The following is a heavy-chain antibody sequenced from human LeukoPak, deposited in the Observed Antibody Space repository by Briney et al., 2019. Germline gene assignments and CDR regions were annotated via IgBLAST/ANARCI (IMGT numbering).Heavy chain of an antibody. Sequence: PSETLSLTCAVYGGSFSGYYWSWIRQPPGKGLEWIGEINHSGSTNYNPSLKSRVTISVDTSKNQFSLKLSSVTAADTVVYYCARGPLRRGESSGWYGNYYYYYMDVWGKGTTVTVSS. CDR3: ARGPLRRGESSGWYGNYYYYYMDV. J-gene: IGHJ6*03. D-gene: IGHD6-19*01. V-gene: IGHV4-34*01. CDR1: GGSFSGYY. CDR2: INHSGST.